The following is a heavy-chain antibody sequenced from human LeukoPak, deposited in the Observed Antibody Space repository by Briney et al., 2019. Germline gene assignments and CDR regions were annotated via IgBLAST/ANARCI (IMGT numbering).Heavy chain of an antibody. CDR1: YGSISNYY. V-gene: IGHV4-59*01. D-gene: IGHD6-13*01. J-gene: IGHJ4*02. CDR2: IYHSGS. CDR3: ARARYSSSWACDY. Sequence: SETLSLTCTVSYGSISNYYWSWIRQPPGKGLEWIGYIYHSGSVHNPSLKNRVTISVDTSKKQFSLKLSSVTAADAAVYYCARARYSSSWACDYWGQGTLVTVSS.